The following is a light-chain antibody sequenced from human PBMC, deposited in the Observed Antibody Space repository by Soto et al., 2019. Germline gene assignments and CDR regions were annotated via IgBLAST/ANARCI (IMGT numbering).Light chain of an antibody. J-gene: IGKJ5*01. V-gene: IGKV1-9*01. CDR1: QGISSD. CDR2: TAS. Sequence: DIQLTQSPSFLSASVGDRVTITCRASQGISSDLAWYQKKPGKAPNLLIYTASTLQTGVPSRFSGSGSGTEFTLTISSPQPQDFATYYCQQLNIYPITFGQGTRLEIK. CDR3: QQLNIYPIT.